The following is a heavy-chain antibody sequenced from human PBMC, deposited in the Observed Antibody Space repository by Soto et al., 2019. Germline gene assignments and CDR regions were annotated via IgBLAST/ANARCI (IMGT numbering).Heavy chain of an antibody. D-gene: IGHD6-19*01. V-gene: IGHV4-59*01. Sequence: SETLSLTCSVSGGSISGSYWSWIRQSPGKGLEWLGYVYYTGSTNYSPSLRSRVSISVDTSKNEFSLRLSSVTAADTAVYFCARSVAVPGAHIDYWGQGTQVSVSS. J-gene: IGHJ4*02. CDR1: GGSISGSY. CDR3: ARSVAVPGAHIDY. CDR2: VYYTGST.